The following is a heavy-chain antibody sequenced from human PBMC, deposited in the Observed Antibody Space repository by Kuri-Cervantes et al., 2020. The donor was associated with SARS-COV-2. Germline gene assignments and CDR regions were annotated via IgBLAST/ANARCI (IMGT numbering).Heavy chain of an antibody. V-gene: IGHV4-61*10. CDR3: ARDFSTNGVFYWYFDL. Sequence: GSLRLSCAVSGVPVTGGTYSWAWIRQAAGKGLEWIGHLDTSGSTTYNPSLKSRVTISVDTSKNQFSLKLSSVTAADTAVHYCARDFSTNGVFYWYFDLWGRGTLVTVSS. CDR1: GVPVTGGTYS. J-gene: IGHJ2*01. D-gene: IGHD2-8*01. CDR2: LDTSGST.